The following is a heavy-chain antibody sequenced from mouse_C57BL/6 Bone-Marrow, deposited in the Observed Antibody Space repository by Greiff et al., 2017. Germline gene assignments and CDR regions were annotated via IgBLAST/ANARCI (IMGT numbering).Heavy chain of an antibody. CDR3: ARPTTAPYWYFDV. V-gene: IGHV5-9-1*01. Sequence: EVMLVESGGGLVKPGGSLKLSCAASGFTFSSYAMSWVRQTPEKRLEWVATISSGASYTYYPDSVKGRFTISRDNAKNTLYLQMSSLRSEDTAMYYCARPTTAPYWYFDVWGAGTTVTVSS. CDR2: ISSGASYT. D-gene: IGHD1-2*01. CDR1: GFTFSSYA. J-gene: IGHJ1*01.